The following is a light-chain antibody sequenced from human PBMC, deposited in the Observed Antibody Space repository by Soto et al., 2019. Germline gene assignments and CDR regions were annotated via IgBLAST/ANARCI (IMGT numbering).Light chain of an antibody. V-gene: IGKV1-5*03. J-gene: IGKJ1*01. CDR3: QQYRDNWT. CDR1: QSISSW. Sequence: DIQMTQSPSTLSASVGDRVTITCRASQSISSWLAWYQQKPGTAPKLIIYKASTLQSGVPSRFSGRGSGTEFTLTISSLQPDYSATYYCQQYRDNWTFGQGTKVE. CDR2: KAS.